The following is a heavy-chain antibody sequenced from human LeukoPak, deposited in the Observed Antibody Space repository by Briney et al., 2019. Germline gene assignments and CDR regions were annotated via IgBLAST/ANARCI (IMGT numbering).Heavy chain of an antibody. Sequence: PGGSLRLSCAASGFTFSSYSMNWVRQAPGKGLEWVSSISSSSSYIYYADSVKGRFTISRDNAKNSLYLQMNSLRAEDTAVYYCARGSHCSSTSCYDFDYWGQGTLVTVSS. CDR1: GFTFSSYS. D-gene: IGHD2-2*01. CDR3: ARGSHCSSTSCYDFDY. J-gene: IGHJ4*02. CDR2: ISSSSSYI. V-gene: IGHV3-21*01.